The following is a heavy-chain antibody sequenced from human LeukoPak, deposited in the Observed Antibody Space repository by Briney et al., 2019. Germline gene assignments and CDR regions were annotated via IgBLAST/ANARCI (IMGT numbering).Heavy chain of an antibody. CDR3: ARLGLAPSAFDI. CDR2: ISSNGGST. J-gene: IGHJ3*02. Sequence: GSLRLSCAASGFIFSSYAMYWVRQAPGKGLEYVSAISSNGGSTYYANSVKGRFTISRDNSKNTLYLQMGSLSPEDMAVYYCARLGLAPSAFDIWGQGTMVTVSS. V-gene: IGHV3-64*01. CDR1: GFIFSSYA.